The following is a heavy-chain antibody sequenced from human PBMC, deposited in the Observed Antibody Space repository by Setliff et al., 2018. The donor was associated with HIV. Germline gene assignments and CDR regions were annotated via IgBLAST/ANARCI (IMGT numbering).Heavy chain of an antibody. D-gene: IGHD3-3*01. CDR2: INHSGST. CDR3: ARDWSRDGYYFWGV. V-gene: IGHV4-39*07. CDR1: GGSISSSSYY. Sequence: ETLSLTCTVSGGSISSSSYYWIWIRQPPGKGLEWIGEINHSGSTHYNPSLKSRFTISVDMSKSQFSLRLSSVTAADTAVYYCARDWSRDGYYFWGVWGKGTTVTVSS. J-gene: IGHJ6*04.